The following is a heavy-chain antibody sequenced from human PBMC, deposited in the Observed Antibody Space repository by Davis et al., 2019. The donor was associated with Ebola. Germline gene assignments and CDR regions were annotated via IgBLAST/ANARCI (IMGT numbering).Heavy chain of an antibody. D-gene: IGHD2-2*02. V-gene: IGHV4-34*01. Sequence: SETLSLTCAVYGGSFSGYYWSWIRQPPGKGLEWIGETNHSGSTNYNPSLKSRVTISVDTSKNQFSLKLSSVTAADTAVYYCARVKVVVVPAAIQRRPYYYYYGMDVWGQGTTVTVSS. CDR2: TNHSGST. CDR1: GGSFSGYY. J-gene: IGHJ6*02. CDR3: ARVKVVVVPAAIQRRPYYYYYGMDV.